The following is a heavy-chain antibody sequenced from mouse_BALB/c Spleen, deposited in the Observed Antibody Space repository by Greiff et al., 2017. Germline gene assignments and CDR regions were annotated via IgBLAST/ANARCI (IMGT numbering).Heavy chain of an antibody. D-gene: IGHD2-10*01. CDR1: EYEFPSHD. V-gene: IGHV5-4*02. CDR3: AREVLPNYYAMDY. J-gene: IGHJ4*01. CDR2: ISDGGSYT. Sequence: EVMLVESGGGLVQPGESLKLSCESNEYEFPSHDMYWVRQTPEKRLEWVATISDGGSYTYYPDSVKGRFTISRDNAKNNLYLQMSSLKSEDTAMYYCAREVLPNYYAMDYWGQGTSVTVSS.